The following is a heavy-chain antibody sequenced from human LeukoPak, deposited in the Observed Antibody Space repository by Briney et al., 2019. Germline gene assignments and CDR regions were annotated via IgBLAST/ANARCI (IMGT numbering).Heavy chain of an antibody. V-gene: IGHV3-48*03. CDR1: GFTFRRFE. CDR3: ARDYCSGGSCYDF. J-gene: IGHJ4*02. Sequence: GSALRLSCSASGFTFRRFEMTWVRQAPGKGLEWVSYISTGGNTIYYADSVKGRFTISRDNAKQSLYLEMNRLRGEEPAVYYCARDYCSGGSCYDFWGQGTLVTVSS. D-gene: IGHD2-15*01. CDR2: ISTGGNTI.